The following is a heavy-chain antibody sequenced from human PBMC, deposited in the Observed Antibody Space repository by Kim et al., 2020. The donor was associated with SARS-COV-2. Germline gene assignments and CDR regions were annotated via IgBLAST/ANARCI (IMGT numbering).Heavy chain of an antibody. J-gene: IGHJ4*02. CDR2: INHSGST. CDR1: GGSFSGYY. V-gene: IGHV4-34*01. Sequence: SETLSLTCAVYGGSFSGYYWSWIRQPPGKGLEWIGEINHSGSTNYNPSLKSRVTISVDTSKNQFSLKLSSVTAADTAVYYCARAYSGSYYLDYWGQGTLVTVSS. D-gene: IGHD1-26*01. CDR3: ARAYSGSYYLDY.